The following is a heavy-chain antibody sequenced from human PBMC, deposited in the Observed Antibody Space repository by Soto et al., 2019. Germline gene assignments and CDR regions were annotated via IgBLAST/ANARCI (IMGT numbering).Heavy chain of an antibody. CDR3: TRISLVGATGGRYFDY. CDR2: IKNKANSYTT. Sequence: VQLVESGGGLVQPGGSLRLSCAASGFIFSDHYMDWVRQAPGKGLEWVGRIKNKANSYTTEYAASVKGRFTISRDDSKNSLYLQMNSLKTKDTAVYYCTRISLVGATGGRYFDYWGQGTLLTVSS. CDR1: GFIFSDHY. D-gene: IGHD1-26*01. V-gene: IGHV3-72*01. J-gene: IGHJ4*02.